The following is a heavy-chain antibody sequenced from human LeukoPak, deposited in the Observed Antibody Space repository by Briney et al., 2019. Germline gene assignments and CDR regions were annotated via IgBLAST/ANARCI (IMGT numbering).Heavy chain of an antibody. CDR2: IHYSGST. D-gene: IGHD5-18*01. V-gene: IGHV4-59*01. Sequence: SGTLSLTCTVSGGSINNYYWSWIRQPPGKGLEVMGYIHYSGSTNYNPSLKSRVTISVDTSKNQFSLKLSSVTAADTAVYYCARGGGSSYGRFDYWGQGTLVTVSS. CDR1: GGSINNYY. J-gene: IGHJ4*02. CDR3: ARGGGSSYGRFDY.